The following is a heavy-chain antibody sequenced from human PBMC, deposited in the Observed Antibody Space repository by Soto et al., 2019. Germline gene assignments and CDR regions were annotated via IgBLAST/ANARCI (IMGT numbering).Heavy chain of an antibody. Sequence: SVKVSCKASGGTFSTSTFTWVRQAPGQELEWMGRTIPLLNVADYAQDFQGRLTITADKSTSTTYMELTSLTSKDTAVYYCARDSPIGSTFSGYDAIDSWGQGTLVTVS. J-gene: IGHJ4*02. CDR1: GGTFSTST. CDR3: ARDSPIGSTFSGYDAIDS. V-gene: IGHV1-69*04. D-gene: IGHD5-12*01. CDR2: TIPLLNVA.